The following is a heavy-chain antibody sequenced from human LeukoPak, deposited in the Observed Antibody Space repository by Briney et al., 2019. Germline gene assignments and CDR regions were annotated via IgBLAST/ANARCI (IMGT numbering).Heavy chain of an antibody. CDR1: GGSFSGYY. J-gene: IGHJ6*03. Sequence: SETLSLTCAVYGGSFSGYYWSWIRQPPGKGLEWIGEINHSGRTNYNPSLKSRVTISVDTSKNQFSLKLSSVTAADTAVYYCAREGPPYYYMDVWGKGTTVTVSS. CDR2: INHSGRT. CDR3: AREGPPYYYMDV. V-gene: IGHV4-34*01.